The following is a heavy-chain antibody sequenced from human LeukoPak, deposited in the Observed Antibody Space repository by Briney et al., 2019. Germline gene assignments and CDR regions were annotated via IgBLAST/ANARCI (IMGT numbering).Heavy chain of an antibody. D-gene: IGHD2-2*01. CDR1: GFTFSSYG. V-gene: IGHV3-33*01. CDR3: ARGQFRGYCSSTSCPWYYFDY. J-gene: IGHJ4*02. Sequence: PGGSXXXXCXXSGFTFSSYGMHWVRQAPGKGLEXVXXXXXXXSNKYYADSVKGRFTISRDNSKNTLYLQMNSLRAEDTAVYYCARGQFRGYCSSTSCPWYYFDYWGQGTLVTVSS. CDR2: XXXXXSNK.